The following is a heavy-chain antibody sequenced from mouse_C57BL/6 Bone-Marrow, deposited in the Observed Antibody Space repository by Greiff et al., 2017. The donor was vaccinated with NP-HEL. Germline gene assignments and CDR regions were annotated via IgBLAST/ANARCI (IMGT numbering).Heavy chain of an antibody. Sequence: VQLQQSGAELVKPGASVKLSCEASGYTFTTYPIDWVKQSPGKCLEWIGNFHPYTDDTKYNEKFKGKATVTVDKSSSTVYMDLSRLTSDDSAVYCCARCSDCDFAMDYWGQGTSVTVSS. CDR1: GYTFTTYP. J-gene: IGHJ4*01. CDR2: FHPYTDDT. V-gene: IGHV1-47*01. D-gene: IGHD1-1*01. CDR3: ARCSDCDFAMDY.